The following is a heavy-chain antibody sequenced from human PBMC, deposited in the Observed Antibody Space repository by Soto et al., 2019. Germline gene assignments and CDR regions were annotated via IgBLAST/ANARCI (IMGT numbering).Heavy chain of an antibody. J-gene: IGHJ5*02. V-gene: IGHV1-2*04. Sequence: ASVKVSCKASGYTFTGYYMHWVRQAPGQGLEWMGWINPNSGGTNYAQKFQGWVTMTRDTSISTAYMELSRLRSDDTAVYYCAREYCSSTSCPGAFDHWGQGTLVTVSS. D-gene: IGHD2-2*01. CDR1: GYTFTGYY. CDR3: AREYCSSTSCPGAFDH. CDR2: INPNSGGT.